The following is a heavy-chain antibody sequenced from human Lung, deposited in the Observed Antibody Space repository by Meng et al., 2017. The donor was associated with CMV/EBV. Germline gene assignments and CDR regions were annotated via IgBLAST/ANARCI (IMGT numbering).Heavy chain of an antibody. J-gene: IGHJ4*02. Sequence: GGSXRLXCAASGFTFSSYGMHWVRQAPGKGLEWVAVIWYDGSNKYYADSVKGRFTISRDNSKNTLYLQMNSLRAEDTAVYYCAKTEYYYDSSGYWGVDYWXQGTLVTVSS. D-gene: IGHD3-22*01. CDR3: AKTEYYYDSSGYWGVDY. V-gene: IGHV3-33*06. CDR2: IWYDGSNK. CDR1: GFTFSSYG.